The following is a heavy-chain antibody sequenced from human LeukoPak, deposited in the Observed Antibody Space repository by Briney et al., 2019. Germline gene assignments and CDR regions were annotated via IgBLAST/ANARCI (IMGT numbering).Heavy chain of an antibody. J-gene: IGHJ3*02. CDR1: GFTFRSFG. CDR2: ISYDGTNQ. Sequence: GGSLRLSCAASGFTFRSFGMHWVRQAPGKGLDWAAVISYDGTNQYYADSVKGRFTISRDNAKNTLYLQMNSLRAEDTAVYYCARDYYYDSGGYTKGQRWTFDIWGQGTMVTVSS. CDR3: ARDYYYDSGGYTKGQRWTFDI. V-gene: IGHV3-30*03. D-gene: IGHD3-22*01.